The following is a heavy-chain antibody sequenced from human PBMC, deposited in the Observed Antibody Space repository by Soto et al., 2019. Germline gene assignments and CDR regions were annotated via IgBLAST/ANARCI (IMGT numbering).Heavy chain of an antibody. CDR2: IYLGGTT. D-gene: IGHD3-10*01. J-gene: IGHJ4*02. Sequence: QVQLQESGPGLVKPSETLSLTCAVSGYSITSSSFWGWIRQPPGKGLEWIGSIYLGGTTYYDPSLKSRVTTSVDTYRNEFSLKLSSVTAADTAVYYCARPRPNFGAVDSWGQGALVTVST. V-gene: IGHV4-38-2*01. CDR3: ARPRPNFGAVDS. CDR1: GYSITSSSF.